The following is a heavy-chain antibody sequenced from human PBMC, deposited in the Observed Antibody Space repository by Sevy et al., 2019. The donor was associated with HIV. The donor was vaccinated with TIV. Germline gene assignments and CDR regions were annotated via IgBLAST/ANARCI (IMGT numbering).Heavy chain of an antibody. V-gene: IGHV3-23*01. D-gene: IGHD3-3*01. J-gene: IGHJ4*02. CDR3: AKDRDFWRAACYFDY. CDR2: ISGSGGSST. CDR1: GFTFSTYA. Sequence: GGSLRLSCAVSGFTFSTYAMSWVRQAPGKGLEWVSAISGSGGSSTYYADSVKGRFTISRDNPKNTLYLQMNSLRAEDTAVYYCAKDRDFWRAACYFDYWGQGTLVTVSS.